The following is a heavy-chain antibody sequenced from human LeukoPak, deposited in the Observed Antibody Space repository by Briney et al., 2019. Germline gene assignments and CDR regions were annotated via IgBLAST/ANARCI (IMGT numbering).Heavy chain of an antibody. CDR2: ISSSSSYI. Sequence: GGSLRLSCAASGFTFSSYSMNWVRQAPGKGLEWVSSISSSSSYIYYADSVKGRFTISRDNAKNSLYLQMNSLRAEDTAVYYCARHRKYSSGSPRADWFDPWGQGTLVTVSS. V-gene: IGHV3-21*01. J-gene: IGHJ5*02. CDR1: GFTFSSYS. D-gene: IGHD6-19*01. CDR3: ARHRKYSSGSPRADWFDP.